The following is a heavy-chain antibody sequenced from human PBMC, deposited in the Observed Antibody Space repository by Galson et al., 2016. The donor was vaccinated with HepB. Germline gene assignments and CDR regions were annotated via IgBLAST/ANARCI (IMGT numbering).Heavy chain of an antibody. Sequence: SLRLSCAASGFTFSNYAMSWVRQAPGKGLEWISTIFNSGGSTYYADSVKGQFTVSRDNSNNTLYLQMNSLRAEDTAVYHCAKQLRGYYYYGMDVWGQGTTVTVSS. CDR1: GFTFSNYA. CDR2: IFNSGGST. D-gene: IGHD6-6*01. J-gene: IGHJ6*02. V-gene: IGHV3-23*01. CDR3: AKQLRGYYYYGMDV.